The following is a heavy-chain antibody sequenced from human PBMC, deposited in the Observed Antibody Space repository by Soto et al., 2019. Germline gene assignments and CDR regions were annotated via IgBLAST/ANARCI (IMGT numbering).Heavy chain of an antibody. CDR1: GYTFTSYG. D-gene: IGHD3-22*01. CDR3: ARDLGEHDSSGYTIDY. CDR2: ISAYNGNT. V-gene: IGHV1-18*01. Sequence: ASVKVSCKASGYTFTSYGISWVRQAPGQGLEWMGWISAYNGNTNYAQKLQGRVTMTTDTSTSTAYMELRSLRSDDTAVYYCARDLGEHDSSGYTIDYWGQGTLVTLSS. J-gene: IGHJ4*02.